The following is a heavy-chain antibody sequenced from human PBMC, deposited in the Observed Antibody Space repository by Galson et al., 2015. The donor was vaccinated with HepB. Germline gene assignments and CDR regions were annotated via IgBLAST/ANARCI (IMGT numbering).Heavy chain of an antibody. V-gene: IGHV5-10-1*01. J-gene: IGHJ4*02. D-gene: IGHD2/OR15-2a*01. CDR3: ARHRGLILWADLDY. Sequence: PSFQGHVTISADKSISTAYLQWSSLKASDTAMYYCARHRGLILWADLDYWGQGTLVTVSS.